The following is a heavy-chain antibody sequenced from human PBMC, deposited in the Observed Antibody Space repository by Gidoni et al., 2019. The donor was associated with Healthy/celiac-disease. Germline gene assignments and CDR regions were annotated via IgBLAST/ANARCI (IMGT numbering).Heavy chain of an antibody. D-gene: IGHD3-16*01. CDR3: AKDRDLYDYPSGAFDI. CDR1: GFTFSSYA. Sequence: EVQLLESGGGLVQPGGSLRLSFAASGFTFSSYAMSWVRQAPGKGLEWVSAISGSGGSTYYADSVKGRFTISRDNSKNTLYLQMNSLRAEDTAVYYCAKDRDLYDYPSGAFDIWGQGTMVTVSS. CDR2: ISGSGGST. J-gene: IGHJ3*02. V-gene: IGHV3-23*01.